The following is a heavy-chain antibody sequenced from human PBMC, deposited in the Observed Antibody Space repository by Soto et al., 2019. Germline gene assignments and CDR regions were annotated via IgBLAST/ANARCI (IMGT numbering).Heavy chain of an antibody. CDR2: VYNSGAT. D-gene: IGHD2-15*01. V-gene: IGHV4-61*01. Sequence: SETLSLTCTVSGVSVSSASYYWTWIRQPPGKGLEYIGYVYNSGATNYHPSLESRVTISLDTSRNQFSLKLRSVTTADTAFYYCARAFCSGGACYYFDYWSQGTLLTVSS. CDR1: GVSVSSASYY. J-gene: IGHJ4*02. CDR3: ARAFCSGGACYYFDY.